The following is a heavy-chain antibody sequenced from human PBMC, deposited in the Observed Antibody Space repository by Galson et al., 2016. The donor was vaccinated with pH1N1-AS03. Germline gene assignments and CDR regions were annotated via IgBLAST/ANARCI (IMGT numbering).Heavy chain of an antibody. CDR3: ARDVLPYSLGLDV. V-gene: IGHV4-4*02. CDR2: VSHAGRT. J-gene: IGHJ6*02. D-gene: IGHD5-18*01. Sequence: GTLSLTCAVSGDSISTSNWWSWVRQPPGKGLEWIGEVSHAGRTNYSPSLKSRVTISLDKSKNQFSLKLTSVTAANTAVYYCARDVLPYSLGLDVWGQGTTVTVSS. CDR1: GDSISTSNW.